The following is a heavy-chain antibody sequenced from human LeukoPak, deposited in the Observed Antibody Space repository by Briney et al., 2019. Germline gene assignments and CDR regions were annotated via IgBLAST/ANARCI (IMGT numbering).Heavy chain of an antibody. CDR3: ARGSDYDFWSGYYRD. CDR1: GFTFSSYA. V-gene: IGHV3-23*01. D-gene: IGHD3-3*01. Sequence: GGSLRLSCAASGFTFSSYAMSWVRQAPGKGLEWVSAISGSGGSTYYADSVKGRFTISRDNSKNTLYLQMNSLRAEDTAVYYCARGSDYDFWSGYYRDWGQGTLVTVSS. J-gene: IGHJ4*02. CDR2: ISGSGGST.